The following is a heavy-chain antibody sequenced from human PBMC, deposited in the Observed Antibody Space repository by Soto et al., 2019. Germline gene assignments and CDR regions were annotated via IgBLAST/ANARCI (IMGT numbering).Heavy chain of an antibody. V-gene: IGHV3-30*18. CDR3: AKDPRKAAAGGSYFDY. CDR1: GFTFSSYG. J-gene: IGHJ4*02. Sequence: SLRLSCAGSGFTFSSYGMHWVRQAPGKELEWVAVISYDGSNKYYADSVKGRFTISRDNSKNTLYLQMNSLRAEDTAVYYCAKDPRKAAAGGSYFDYWGQGTLVTSPQ. D-gene: IGHD6-13*01. CDR2: ISYDGSNK.